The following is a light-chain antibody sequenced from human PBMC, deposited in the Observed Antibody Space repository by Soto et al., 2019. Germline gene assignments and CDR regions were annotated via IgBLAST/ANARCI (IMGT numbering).Light chain of an antibody. CDR1: SSDVGAYKY. CDR2: EVT. V-gene: IGLV2-8*01. Sequence: QSALTQPPSASGSPGQSVTISCTGTSSDVGAYKYVSWYQQYPGKAPKLMIYEVTKRPSGVPDRFSGSKSGNTASLTVSGLQAAGEADYYCTSYVGNDIWVFGGGTKLTVL. CDR3: TSYVGNDIWV. J-gene: IGLJ3*02.